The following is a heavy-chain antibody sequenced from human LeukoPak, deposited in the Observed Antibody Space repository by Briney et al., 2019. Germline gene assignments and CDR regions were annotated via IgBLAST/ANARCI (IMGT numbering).Heavy chain of an antibody. J-gene: IGHJ4*02. Sequence: PSETLSLTCAVYGGSFSGYYWSWIRQPPGKGLEWIWEINHSGSTNYNPSLKSRVTISVDTSKNQFSLKLSSVTAADTAVYYCARGRAYMVRGTYYFDYWGQGTLVTVSS. D-gene: IGHD3-10*01. V-gene: IGHV4-34*01. CDR2: INHSGST. CDR1: GGSFSGYY. CDR3: ARGRAYMVRGTYYFDY.